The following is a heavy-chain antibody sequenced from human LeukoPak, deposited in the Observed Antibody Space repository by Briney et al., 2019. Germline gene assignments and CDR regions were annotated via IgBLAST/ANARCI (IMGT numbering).Heavy chain of an antibody. J-gene: IGHJ4*02. CDR3: AKEPLPYCSGSSCYHG. CDR2: ISGSGGIT. D-gene: IGHD2-15*01. CDR1: GFTVSSNYA. Sequence: QPGGSLRLSCAVSGFTVSSNYAMSWVRQAPGKGLEWVSAISGSGGITYYADSVKGRFTISRDNSKNTLYLQMNSLRAEDTAVYYCAKEPLPYCSGSSCYHGWGQGTLVTVSS. V-gene: IGHV3-23*01.